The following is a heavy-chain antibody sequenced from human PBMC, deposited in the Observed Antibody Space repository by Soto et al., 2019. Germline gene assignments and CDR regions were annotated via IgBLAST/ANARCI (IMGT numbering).Heavy chain of an antibody. V-gene: IGHV3-21*01. J-gene: IGHJ4*02. CDR2: ISSSSSYI. Sequence: PGGSLRLSCAASGFTFSSYAMSWVRQAPGKWLEWVSSISSSSSYIYYADSVKGRFTISRDNAKNSLYLQMNSLRAEDTAVYYCAREGGSSSGFDYWGQGTLVNVSS. D-gene: IGHD6-6*01. CDR1: GFTFSSYA. CDR3: AREGGSSSGFDY.